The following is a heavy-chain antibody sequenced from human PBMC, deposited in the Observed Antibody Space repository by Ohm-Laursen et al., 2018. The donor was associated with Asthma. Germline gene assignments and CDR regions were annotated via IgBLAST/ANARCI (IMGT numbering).Heavy chain of an antibody. CDR2: IWYDGSNK. Sequence: SLRLSCAASGFTFSSYGMHWVRQAPGKGLEWVAVIWYDGSNKYYADSVKGRFTISRDNSKNTLYLQMNSLRVEDTAVYYCAKERKQWLAFDYWGQGTLVTVSS. D-gene: IGHD6-19*01. J-gene: IGHJ4*02. CDR1: GFTFSSYG. V-gene: IGHV3-33*06. CDR3: AKERKQWLAFDY.